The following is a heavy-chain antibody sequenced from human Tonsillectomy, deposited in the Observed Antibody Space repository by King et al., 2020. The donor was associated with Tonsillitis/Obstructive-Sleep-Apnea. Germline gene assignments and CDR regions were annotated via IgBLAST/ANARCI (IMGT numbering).Heavy chain of an antibody. CDR2: ISYSGST. J-gene: IGHJ6*02. V-gene: IGHV4-31*03. D-gene: IGHD3-16*01. Sequence: VQLQESGPGLVKPSQTLSLTCTVSGGSITSAANYWSWIRQHPGKGLEWIGYISYSGSTYYNPSLKSRVTILVDTSKNQFSLKLTSVTAADTAVYYCARDEAGLRWGELSLQPSYYYGMDVWGHGTTVAVSS. CDR3: ARDEAGLRWGELSLQPSYYYGMDV. CDR1: GGSITSAANY.